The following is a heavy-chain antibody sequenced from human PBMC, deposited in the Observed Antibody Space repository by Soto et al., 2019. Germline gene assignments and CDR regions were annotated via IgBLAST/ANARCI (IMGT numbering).Heavy chain of an antibody. CDR2: ISGYNGNT. CDR3: AREYGMDV. J-gene: IGHJ6*02. V-gene: IGHV1-18*01. CDR1: GYSFHTYA. Sequence: QVQLVQSGAEVKKPGASVNVSCKASGYSFHTYAISWVRQAPGQGLEWVGWISGYNGNTNYAQKFQGRVTLTTDTSTKTAFMELRSLTGDDTAVYYCAREYGMDVWGQGTTVTVS.